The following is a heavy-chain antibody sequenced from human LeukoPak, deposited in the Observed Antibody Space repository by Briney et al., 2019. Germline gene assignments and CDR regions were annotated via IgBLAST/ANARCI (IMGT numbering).Heavy chain of an antibody. D-gene: IGHD4-17*01. CDR1: GGSFSGYY. V-gene: IGHV4-34*01. CDR3: AQVTTVTNYYYYGMDV. J-gene: IGHJ6*02. Sequence: PSETLSLTCAVYGGSFSGYYWSWIRQPPGKGLEWIGEINHSGSTNYNPSLKSRVAISVDTSKNQFSLKLSSVTAADTAVYYCAQVTTVTNYYYYGMDVWGQGTTVTVSS. CDR2: INHSGST.